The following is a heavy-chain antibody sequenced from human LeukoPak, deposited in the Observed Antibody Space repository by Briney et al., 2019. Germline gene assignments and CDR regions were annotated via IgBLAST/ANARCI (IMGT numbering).Heavy chain of an antibody. D-gene: IGHD3-9*01. CDR3: VRPDDNSFDF. CDR2: IYTSGST. CDR1: GGSISSGSYY. J-gene: IGHJ3*01. Sequence: SQTLSLTCTVSGGSISSGSYYWSWIRQPAGKGLEWIGRIYTSGSTSYNPSLKSRVTISVDTSKNQFSLKLSSVTAADTAVYYCVRPDDNSFDFWGQGTMVTVSS. V-gene: IGHV4-61*02.